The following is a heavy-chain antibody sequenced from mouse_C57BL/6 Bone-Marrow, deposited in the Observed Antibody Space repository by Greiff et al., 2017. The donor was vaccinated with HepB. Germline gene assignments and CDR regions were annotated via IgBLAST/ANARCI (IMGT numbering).Heavy chain of an antibody. Sequence: QVQLKQSGSELRSPGSSVKLSCKDFDSEVFPIAYMSWVRQKPGHGFEWIGGILQSIGRTIYGEKFEDKATLDADTLSNTAYLELNSLTSEDSAIYYCARTYGSSYGYFDVWGTGTTVTVSS. CDR2: ILQSIGRT. V-gene: IGHV15-2*01. D-gene: IGHD1-1*01. CDR3: ARTYGSSYGYFDV. CDR1: DSEVFPIAY. J-gene: IGHJ1*03.